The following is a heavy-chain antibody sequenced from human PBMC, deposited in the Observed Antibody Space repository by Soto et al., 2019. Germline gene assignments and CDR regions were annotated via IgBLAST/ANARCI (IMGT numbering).Heavy chain of an antibody. CDR2: IYTSGST. D-gene: IGHD2-15*01. CDR3: ARTRLGYCSGGSCETFDY. CDR1: GGSISSYY. V-gene: IGHV4-4*07. J-gene: IGHJ4*02. Sequence: PSETLSLTCTVSGGSISSYYWSWIRQPAGKGLEWIGRIYTSGSTNYNPSLKSRVTMSVDTSKNQFSLKLSSVTAADTAVYYCARTRLGYCSGGSCETFDYWGQGTLVTVS.